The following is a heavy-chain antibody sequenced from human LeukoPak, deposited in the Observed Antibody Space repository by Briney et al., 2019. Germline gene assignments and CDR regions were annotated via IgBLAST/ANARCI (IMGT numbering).Heavy chain of an antibody. CDR1: GFTFSNYD. V-gene: IGHV3-23*01. CDR2: ISASGGDT. Sequence: PGGSLRLSCAASGFTFSNYDMSRVRQAPGEGLEWVSCISASGGDTYYADSVKGRFTISRDNSKNTVYLQMSSLRAEDTAVYYCAKIRIRDFDYWGQGTLVTVSS. J-gene: IGHJ4*02. CDR3: AKIRIRDFDY.